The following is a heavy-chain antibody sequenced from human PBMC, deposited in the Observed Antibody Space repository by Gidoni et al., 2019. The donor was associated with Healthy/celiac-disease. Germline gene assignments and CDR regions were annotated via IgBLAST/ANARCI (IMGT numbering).Heavy chain of an antibody. V-gene: IGHV6-1*01. CDR3: ARGRRSITGTTITDYYGMDV. J-gene: IGHJ6*02. CDR2: TYYRSKWYN. CDR1: GDSVSSTSAA. Sequence: QVQLQQSGPGLVKPSQTLSLTCAISGDSVSSTSAAWNWIRQSPSRGLEWLGRTYYRSKWYNDYAVSVKSRITINPDTSKNQFSLQLNSVTPEDTAVYYCARGRRSITGTTITDYYGMDVWGQGTTVTVSS. D-gene: IGHD1-7*01.